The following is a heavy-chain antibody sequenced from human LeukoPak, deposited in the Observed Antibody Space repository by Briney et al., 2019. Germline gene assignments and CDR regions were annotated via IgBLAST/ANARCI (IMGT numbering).Heavy chain of an antibody. J-gene: IGHJ4*02. CDR1: GFTFSNAW. CDR2: IKGKTDGGKT. Sequence: GGSLRLSCAASGFTFSNAWMNWVRQAPGKGLEWVGRIKGKTDGGKTDYAAPVKGRFTISRDDSKNTVYLQMNSLKSEDTAVYYCSTRYCSSNRCYGAYDQWGQGTLVTVSS. CDR3: STRYCSSNRCYGAYDQ. V-gene: IGHV3-15*01. D-gene: IGHD2-2*01.